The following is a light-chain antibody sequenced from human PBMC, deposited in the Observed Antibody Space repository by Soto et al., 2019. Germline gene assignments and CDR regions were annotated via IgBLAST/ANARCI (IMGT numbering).Light chain of an antibody. CDR1: NSNIGASID. Sequence: VLTQPPSVSGAPGQRVTISCTGSNSNIGASIDVHWYQQLPGTAPKLLMYDNSNRPSGVPGRFSGSKSGTSASLVITGLQAEDEADYYCQSYDTRLSGYVFGTGTKVTVL. CDR3: QSYDTRLSGYV. CDR2: DNS. J-gene: IGLJ1*01. V-gene: IGLV1-40*01.